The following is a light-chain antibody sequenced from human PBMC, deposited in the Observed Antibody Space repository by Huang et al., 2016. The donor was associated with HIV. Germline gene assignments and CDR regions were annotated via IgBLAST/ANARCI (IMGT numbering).Light chain of an antibody. CDR1: QSVSSY. V-gene: IGKV3-11*01. Sequence: EIVLIQSPATLSLSPGERATLSCRASQSVSSYLAWYQQKRGQAPRLLIYDASNRATGIAASVRGSGSGTDFTLTISSLEPEDLAVYYCQQRSNWPVTLGQGTRLEIK. CDR2: DAS. CDR3: QQRSNWPVT. J-gene: IGKJ5*01.